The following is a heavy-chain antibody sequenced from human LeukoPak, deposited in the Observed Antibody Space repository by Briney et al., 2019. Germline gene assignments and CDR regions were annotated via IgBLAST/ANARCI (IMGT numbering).Heavy chain of an antibody. CDR1: GFTFSSYA. J-gene: IGHJ4*02. CDR2: ISGSGGST. V-gene: IGHV3-23*01. Sequence: GGSLRLSCAASGFTFSSYAMSWVRQAPGKGLEWVSAISGSGGSTYYVDSVKGRFTISRDNSKNTLYLQMNSLRAEDTAVYYCAKDRSLVVVIAILFDYWGQGTLVTVSS. CDR3: AKDRSLVVVIAILFDY. D-gene: IGHD2-21*01.